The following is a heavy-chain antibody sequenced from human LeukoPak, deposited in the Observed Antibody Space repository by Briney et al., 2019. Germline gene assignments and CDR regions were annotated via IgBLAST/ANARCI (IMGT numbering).Heavy chain of an antibody. D-gene: IGHD6-19*01. CDR3: AKGTGSTSGWYYFDF. Sequence: GGSLRLSCAASGXTFSTYDMHWVRQAPGKGLESVVVLSYDGSNKDFADSVKGRFTISRDSPKSTLYLQMNILRSEDTAVYYCAKGTGSTSGWYYFDFWGQGTLVTVSS. J-gene: IGHJ4*02. CDR2: LSYDGSNK. V-gene: IGHV3-30*18. CDR1: GXTFSTYD.